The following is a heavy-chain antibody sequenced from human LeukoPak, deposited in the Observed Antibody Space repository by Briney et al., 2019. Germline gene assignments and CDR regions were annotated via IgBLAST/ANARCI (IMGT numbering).Heavy chain of an antibody. D-gene: IGHD4-17*01. Sequence: SETLSLTCTVSGGSINNYYWSWIRQPPGKGLEWIGYIYYSGSTNYNPSLKSRVTISVDTSKNQFSLKLSSVTAADTAVYYCARDPWGLTTADFRDDYWGQGTLVTVSS. CDR2: IYYSGST. CDR1: GGSINNYY. CDR3: ARDPWGLTTADFRDDY. V-gene: IGHV4-59*12. J-gene: IGHJ4*02.